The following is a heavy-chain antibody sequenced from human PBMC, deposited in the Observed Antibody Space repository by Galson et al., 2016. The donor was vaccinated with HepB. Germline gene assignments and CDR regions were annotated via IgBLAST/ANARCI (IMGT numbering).Heavy chain of an antibody. CDR2: ISYDGTNK. CDR1: GFTFSTYA. Sequence: SLRLSCAASGFTFSTYAMQWVRQAPGKGLEWVAVISYDGTNKYYADSVKGRFTISRDNSRNTLYLQMNSLRVEDTAVYYCARDKGPGIAVAADFLGSYGMDLWGQGTTVTVSS. V-gene: IGHV3-30-3*01. CDR3: ARDKGPGIAVAADFLGSYGMDL. D-gene: IGHD6-19*01. J-gene: IGHJ6*02.